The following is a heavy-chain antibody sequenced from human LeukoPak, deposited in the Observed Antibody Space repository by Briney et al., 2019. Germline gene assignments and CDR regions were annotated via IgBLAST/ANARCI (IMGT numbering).Heavy chain of an antibody. D-gene: IGHD3-16*01. Sequence: GGSLRLSCAASGFTFSSFEMNWVRQAPGKGLEWVSYISSGGDTIYYADSVKGRFTISRDNAKNSLYLQMNSLRAEDTAVYYCASLDGGIDFDYWGQGTLVTVSS. CDR2: ISSGGDTI. V-gene: IGHV3-48*03. CDR1: GFTFSSFE. CDR3: ASLDGGIDFDY. J-gene: IGHJ4*02.